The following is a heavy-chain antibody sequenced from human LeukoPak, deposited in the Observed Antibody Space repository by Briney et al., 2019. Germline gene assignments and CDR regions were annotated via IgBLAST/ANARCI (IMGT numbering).Heavy chain of an antibody. V-gene: IGHV4-4*02. J-gene: IGHJ5*02. D-gene: IGHD2-2*01. CDR3: ARRKRSGCSSTSCLLNWFDP. Sequence: SGTLSLTCAVSGGSISSSNWWSWVRQPPGKGLEWIGEIYHSGSTNYNPSLKSQVTISVDTSKNQFSLKLSSVTAADTAVYYCARRKRSGCSSTSCLLNWFDPWGQGTLVTVSS. CDR1: GGSISSSNW. CDR2: IYHSGST.